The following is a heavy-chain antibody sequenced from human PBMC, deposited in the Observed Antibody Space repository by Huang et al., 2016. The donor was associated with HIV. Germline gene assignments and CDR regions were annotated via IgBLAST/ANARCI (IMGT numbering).Heavy chain of an antibody. D-gene: IGHD3-22*01. Sequence: KVSCKASGGTFSSHAVGWVRQAPGQGLEWMGGIAPIFGTPNYAQKFRGRHTITADEATGTSFMELSSLISDDTAVYFCARLQRGDLDYYYSGRYSYYVDYWGQGTLVTVSS. CDR2: IAPIFGTP. V-gene: IGHV1-69*01. J-gene: IGHJ4*02. CDR1: GGTFSSHA. CDR3: ARLQRGDLDYYYSGRYSYYVDY.